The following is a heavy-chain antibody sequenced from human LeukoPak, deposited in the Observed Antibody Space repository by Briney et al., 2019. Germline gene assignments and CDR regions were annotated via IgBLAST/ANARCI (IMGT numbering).Heavy chain of an antibody. D-gene: IGHD6-19*01. J-gene: IGHJ4*02. CDR1: GFTFSSYS. CDR3: ARQDSSGWSQDY. CDR2: ISSSSSYI. V-gene: IGHV3-21*01. Sequence: VKPGGSLRLSCAASGFTFSSYSMYWVRQAPGKGLEWVSSISSSSSYIYYADSVKGRFTISRDNAKNSLYLQMNSLRAEDTAVYYCARQDSSGWSQDYWGQGTLVTVSS.